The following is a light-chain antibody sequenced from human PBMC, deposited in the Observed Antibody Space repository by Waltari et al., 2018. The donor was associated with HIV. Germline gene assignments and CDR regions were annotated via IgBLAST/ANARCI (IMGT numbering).Light chain of an antibody. CDR2: GTS. V-gene: IGKV3-20*01. J-gene: IGKJ2*01. Sequence: EIVLTQSPGTLSLPPGERATLSCRASESVTRGYLAWYQQKPGQAPRLLIYGTSSRATGIPDRFTGSGSGTDFTLTISRLEPEDFAVYYCQQYGSSPYNFGQGTKLEIK. CDR1: ESVTRGY. CDR3: QQYGSSPYN.